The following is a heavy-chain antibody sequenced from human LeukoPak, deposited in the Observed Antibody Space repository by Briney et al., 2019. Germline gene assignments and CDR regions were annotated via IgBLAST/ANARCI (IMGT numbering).Heavy chain of an antibody. CDR2: TKSKTDGGTI. CDR1: GFSFSNAW. Sequence: GGSLRLSCAASGFSFSNAWMTWVRQAPGKGLEWVGRTKSKTDGGTIDYAAPVKGRFTISRDDSKNTLYLQMNSLRTEDTAVYYCTTDRGITSMSIFGYWGQGTLVTVSS. V-gene: IGHV3-15*01. J-gene: IGHJ4*02. D-gene: IGHD3-3*01. CDR3: TTDRGITSMSIFGY.